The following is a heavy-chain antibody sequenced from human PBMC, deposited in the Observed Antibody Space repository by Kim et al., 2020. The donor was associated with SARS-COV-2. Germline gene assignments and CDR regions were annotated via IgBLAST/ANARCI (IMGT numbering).Heavy chain of an antibody. CDR1: GGSISSSSYY. CDR3: ARQGPHYDIFYYYGMDV. Sequence: SETLSLTCTVSGGSISSSSYYWGWIRQPPGKGLEWIGSIYYSGSTYYNPSLKSRVTISVDTSKNQFSLKLSSVTAADTAVYYCARQGPHYDIFYYYGMDVWGQGTTVTVSS. D-gene: IGHD3-9*01. CDR2: IYYSGST. V-gene: IGHV4-39*01. J-gene: IGHJ6*02.